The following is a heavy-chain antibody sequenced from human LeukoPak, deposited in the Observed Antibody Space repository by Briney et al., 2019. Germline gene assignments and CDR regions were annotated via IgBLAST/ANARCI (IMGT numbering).Heavy chain of an antibody. V-gene: IGHV1-2*02. D-gene: IGHD1-26*01. CDR1: GYTFTAYR. J-gene: IGHJ4*02. Sequence: ASVKVSCKASGYTFTAYRLYWVRQAPGQGLEWMGWINPNSGGTNFAQKFQGRVTMTRDTSITTAYIELSSLRSDDTAVYYCARTPYSSGTYDYWGQGTLVTVSS. CDR2: INPNSGGT. CDR3: ARTPYSSGTYDY.